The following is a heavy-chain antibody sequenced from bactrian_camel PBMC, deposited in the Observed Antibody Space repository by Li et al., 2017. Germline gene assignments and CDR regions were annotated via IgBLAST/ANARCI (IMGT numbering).Heavy chain of an antibody. V-gene: IGHV3S1*01. CDR1: GYSVRRAC. D-gene: IGHD6*01. CDR2: IHTSSGST. Sequence: HVQLVESGGGSVQAGGSLTLSCTGSGYSVRRACMGWFRQAPGKEREGVAKIHTSSGSTFITDSVKGRFTISQDNAKNTVYLQLNSLKTEDMAMYYCAGASAVVAGWRGYEYNYWGQGTQVTVS. CDR3: AGASAVVAGWRGYEYNY. J-gene: IGHJ4*01.